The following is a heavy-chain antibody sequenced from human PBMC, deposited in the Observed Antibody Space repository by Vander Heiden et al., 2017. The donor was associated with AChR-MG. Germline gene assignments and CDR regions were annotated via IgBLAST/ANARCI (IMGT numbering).Heavy chain of an antibody. V-gene: IGHV3-23*01. J-gene: IGHJ3*02. CDR3: ARDRRGLRTENAFDI. D-gene: IGHD3-3*01. Sequence: EVQLLESGGGLVQPGGSLRLSCAASGFTFSTYAMSCVRPAPGKGLEWVSTISGSGGTTYYADSVKGRFTISRDNSKNTLYLQMNSLRAEDTAVYYCARDRRGLRTENAFDIWGQGTMVTVSS. CDR1: GFTFSTYA. CDR2: ISGSGGTT.